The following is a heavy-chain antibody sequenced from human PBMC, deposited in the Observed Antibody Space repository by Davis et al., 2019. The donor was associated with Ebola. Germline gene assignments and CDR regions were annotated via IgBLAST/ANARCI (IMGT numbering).Heavy chain of an antibody. J-gene: IGHJ4*02. Sequence: GESLKISCAASGFTFMTHGMHWVRQAPGKGLEWVAFIRYNGNNKYYADSVKGRFTISRDNSKNTLYLQMNSLRAEDTAVYYCAKDGEGMVAILDYWGQGTLVTVSS. CDR2: IRYNGNNK. CDR1: GFTFMTHG. D-gene: IGHD5-12*01. CDR3: AKDGEGMVAILDY. V-gene: IGHV3-30*02.